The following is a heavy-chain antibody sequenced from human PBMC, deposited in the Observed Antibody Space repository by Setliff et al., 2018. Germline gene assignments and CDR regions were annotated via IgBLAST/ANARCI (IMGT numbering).Heavy chain of an antibody. J-gene: IGHJ3*02. D-gene: IGHD3-3*01. V-gene: IGHV1-46*03. CDR1: GYSFLSYG. Sequence: ASVKVSCKASGYSFLSYGITWVRQAPGQGLEWMGIINPSGGLTSYAQKFQGRVTMTRDTSTSTVYMEVSSLRSEDTAVYFCARDRFYNSWSGTSITAPHDAFDIWGQGTMVTVSS. CDR2: INPSGGLT. CDR3: ARDRFYNSWSGTSITAPHDAFDI.